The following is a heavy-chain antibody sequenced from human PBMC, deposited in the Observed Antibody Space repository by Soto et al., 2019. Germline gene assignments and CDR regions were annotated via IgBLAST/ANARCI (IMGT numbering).Heavy chain of an antibody. CDR1: GGSISSSSYY. D-gene: IGHD3-22*01. V-gene: IGHV4-39*01. Sequence: GSLRLSCTVSGGSISSSSYYWGWIRQPPGKGLEWIGSIYYSGSTYYNPSLKSRVTISVDTSKNQFSLKLSSVTAADTAVYYCARHRRDNYYDSSGYYFSPNYFDYWGQGTLVTVSS. CDR2: IYYSGST. CDR3: ARHRRDNYYDSSGYYFSPNYFDY. J-gene: IGHJ4*02.